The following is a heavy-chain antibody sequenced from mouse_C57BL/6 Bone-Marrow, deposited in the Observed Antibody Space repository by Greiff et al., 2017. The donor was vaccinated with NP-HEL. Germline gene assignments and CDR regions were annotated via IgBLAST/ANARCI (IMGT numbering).Heavy chain of an antibody. J-gene: IGHJ2*01. CDR1: GYTFTDYY. CDR3: ARRGTTVVARDYFDY. V-gene: IGHV1-26*01. D-gene: IGHD1-1*01. Sequence: EVQLQQSGPELVKPGASVKISCKASGYTFTDYYMNWVKQSHGKSLEWIGAINPNNGGTSYNQKFKGKATLTVDKSSSTAYMELRSLTSEDSAVYYCARRGTTVVARDYFDYWGQGTTLTVSS. CDR2: INPNNGGT.